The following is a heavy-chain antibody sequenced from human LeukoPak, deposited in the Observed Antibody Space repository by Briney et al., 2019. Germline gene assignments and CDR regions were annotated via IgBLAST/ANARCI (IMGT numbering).Heavy chain of an antibody. CDR3: ASVNDSSGYGAFDI. CDR1: GYSISNGYY. Sequence: PSETLSLTCTVSGYSISNGYYWSWIRQPPGKGLEWIGYIYYSGSTNYNPSLKSRVTISVDTSKNQFSLKLSSVTAADTAVYYCASVNDSSGYGAFDIWGQGTMVTVSS. V-gene: IGHV4-59*01. J-gene: IGHJ3*02. D-gene: IGHD3-22*01. CDR2: IYYSGST.